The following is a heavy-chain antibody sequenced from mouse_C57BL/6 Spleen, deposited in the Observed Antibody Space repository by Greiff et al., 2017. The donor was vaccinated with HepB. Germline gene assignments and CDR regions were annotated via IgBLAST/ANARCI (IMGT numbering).Heavy chain of an antibody. V-gene: IGHV1-72*01. CDR3: AREMDYYGSSSWFAY. Sequence: QVQLKQPGAELVKPGASVKLSCKASGYTFTSYWMHWVKQRPGRGLEWIGRIDPNSGGTKYNEKFKSKATLTVDKPSSTAYMQLSSLTSEDSAVYYCAREMDYYGSSSWFAYWGQGTLVTVSA. J-gene: IGHJ3*01. D-gene: IGHD1-1*01. CDR2: IDPNSGGT. CDR1: GYTFTSYW.